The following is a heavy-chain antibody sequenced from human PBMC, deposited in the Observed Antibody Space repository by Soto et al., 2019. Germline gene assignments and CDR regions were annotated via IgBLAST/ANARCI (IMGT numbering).Heavy chain of an antibody. Sequence: QVQLQESGPGLVKPSQTLSLTCTVSGGSIGSGGYYWSWIRQHPGKGLEWIGYIYYSGSTYYNPSLKSRVTIAVDTSKTQVSLKLSSVTAADTAVYYCARDRFQDDGDAWFDPWGQGTLVTVSS. V-gene: IGHV4-31*03. CDR1: GGSIGSGGYY. D-gene: IGHD4-17*01. CDR3: ARDRFQDDGDAWFDP. CDR2: IYYSGST. J-gene: IGHJ5*02.